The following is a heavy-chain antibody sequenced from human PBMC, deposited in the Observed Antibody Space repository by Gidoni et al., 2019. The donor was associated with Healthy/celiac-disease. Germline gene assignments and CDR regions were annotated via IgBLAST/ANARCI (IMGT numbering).Heavy chain of an antibody. Sequence: EVQLVESGGGLVQHGRYLRLSCAASGFTFDDYAMHWVRQAPGKGLEWVSGISWNSGSIGYADSVKGRFTISRDNAKNSLYLQMNSLRAEDTALYYCAKCGQWELLGGDYYGMDVWGQGTTVTVSS. CDR1: GFTFDDYA. CDR3: AKCGQWELLGGDYYGMDV. CDR2: ISWNSGSI. J-gene: IGHJ6*02. D-gene: IGHD1-26*01. V-gene: IGHV3-9*01.